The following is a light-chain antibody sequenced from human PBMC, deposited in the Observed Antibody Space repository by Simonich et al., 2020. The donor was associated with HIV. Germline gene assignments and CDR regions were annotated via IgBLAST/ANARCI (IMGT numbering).Light chain of an antibody. CDR3: QQYNNWPT. CDR2: GTS. CDR1: QSVSSN. Sequence: EIVMTQSPATLSVSPGERATPPCRASQSVSSNLAWYQQKLCQAPRLLIYGTSTRATGIPARFICSGSGTEFTLTITSMQSEDFALYYCQQYNNWPTFGGGTKVEIK. V-gene: IGKV3-15*01. J-gene: IGKJ4*01.